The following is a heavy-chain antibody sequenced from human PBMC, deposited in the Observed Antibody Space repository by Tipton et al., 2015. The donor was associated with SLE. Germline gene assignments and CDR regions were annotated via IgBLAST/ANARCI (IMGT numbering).Heavy chain of an antibody. CDR1: GFTFSDHY. CDR2: TRDKVNSYTT. Sequence: SLRLSCAASGFTFSDHYMDWVRQPPGKGLEWVGRTRDKVNSYTTEYAASVKGRFIISRDDSKNSLYLQMNSLRTEDTAVYYCTRVGWTRISGGQDYYFDYWGQGTLVTVSS. V-gene: IGHV3-72*01. CDR3: TRVGWTRISGGQDYYFDY. D-gene: IGHD2/OR15-2a*01. J-gene: IGHJ4*02.